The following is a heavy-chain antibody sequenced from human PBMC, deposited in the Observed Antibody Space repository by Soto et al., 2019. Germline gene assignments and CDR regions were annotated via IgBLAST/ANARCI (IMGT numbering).Heavy chain of an antibody. V-gene: IGHV3-23*01. J-gene: IGHJ4*02. CDR1: GLTFSSYA. Sequence: EVQLLESGGGLVQPGGSLRLSCAASGLTFSSYAMTWVRQAPGKGLEWISSISDGYDGPYYADSVKGRFTISRDNSKSTVSLQMNSMRADYTALYYCAQGGIGRAPGLDFGGQGTLVTVSS. CDR2: ISDGYDGP. D-gene: IGHD2-21*01. CDR3: AQGGIGRAPGLDF.